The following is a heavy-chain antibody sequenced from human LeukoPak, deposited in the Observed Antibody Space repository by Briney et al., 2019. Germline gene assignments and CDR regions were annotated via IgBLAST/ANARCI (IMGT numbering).Heavy chain of an antibody. V-gene: IGHV3-23*01. CDR3: ARGIVGATRYYYYYMDV. CDR1: GFTFSSYA. CDR2: ISGSGGGT. Sequence: GGSLRLSCAASGFTFSSYAMSWVRQAPGKGLEWVSAISGSGGGTYYADSVKGRFTISRDNAKNSLYLQMNSLRAEDTAVYYCARGIVGATRYYYYYMDVWGKGTTVTVS. D-gene: IGHD1-26*01. J-gene: IGHJ6*03.